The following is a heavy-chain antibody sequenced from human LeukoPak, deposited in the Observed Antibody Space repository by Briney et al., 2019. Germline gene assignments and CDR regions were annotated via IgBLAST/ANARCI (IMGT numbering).Heavy chain of an antibody. CDR1: GGSFSGYY. D-gene: IGHD3-3*01. CDR3: ARGLYDFWSGYYIAWFDP. CDR2: INHSGST. V-gene: IGHV4-34*01. J-gene: IGHJ5*02. Sequence: SETLSLTCAVYGGSFSGYYWSWIRQPPGQGLEWIGVINHSGSTNYNPSLKSRVTISVDTSKNQFSLKLSSVTAADTAVYYCARGLYDFWSGYYIAWFDPWGQGTLVTVSS.